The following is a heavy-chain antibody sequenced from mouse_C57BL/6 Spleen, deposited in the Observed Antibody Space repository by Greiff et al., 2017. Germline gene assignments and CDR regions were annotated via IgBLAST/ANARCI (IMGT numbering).Heavy chain of an antibody. CDR3: ARKGNYEGYAMDY. J-gene: IGHJ4*01. CDR1: GFSLTSYG. V-gene: IGHV2-2*01. D-gene: IGHD2-1*01. CDR2: IWSGGST. Sequence: QVQLKQSGPGLVQPSQSLSITCTVSGFSLTSYGVHWVRQSPGKGLEWLGVIWSGGSTDYNAAFISRRSISKDNSKSQVFFKMNSLQADDTAIYYCARKGNYEGYAMDYWGQGTSVTVSS.